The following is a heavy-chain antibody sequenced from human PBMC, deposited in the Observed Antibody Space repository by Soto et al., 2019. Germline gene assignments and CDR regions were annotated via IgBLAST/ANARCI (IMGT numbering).Heavy chain of an antibody. J-gene: IGHJ3*02. D-gene: IGHD2-2*01. CDR1: GCTFSSYA. CDR2: ISGSGGST. Sequence: GGSLRLSCAASGCTFSSYAMSWVRQAPGKGLEWVSAISGSGGSTYYADSVKGRFTISRDNSKNTLYLQMNSLRAEDTAVYYCAKALIVVVPAATDAFDIWGQGTMVTVSS. V-gene: IGHV3-23*01. CDR3: AKALIVVVPAATDAFDI.